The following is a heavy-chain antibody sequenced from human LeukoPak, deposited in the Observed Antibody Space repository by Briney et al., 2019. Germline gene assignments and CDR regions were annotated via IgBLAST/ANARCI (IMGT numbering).Heavy chain of an antibody. CDR1: GFTFSSYA. D-gene: IGHD3-10*01. V-gene: IGHV3-48*01. Sequence: PGGSLRLSCAASGFTFSSYAMNWVRQAPGKGLEWVSYISSSSSTIYYADSVKGRFTISRDNAKNSLYLQMNSLRAEDTAVYYCAREWFGELLPGDYWGQGTLVTVPS. CDR3: AREWFGELLPGDY. CDR2: ISSSSSTI. J-gene: IGHJ4*02.